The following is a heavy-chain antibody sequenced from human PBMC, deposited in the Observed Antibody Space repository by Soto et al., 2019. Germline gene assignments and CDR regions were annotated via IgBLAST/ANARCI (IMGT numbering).Heavy chain of an antibody. Sequence: SVKVACKASGGTFSSDAISWVRHAPGQGLEWMGGIIPIPGTANYAQKFQGRVTIAADESTSTAYMELSSLRSEDTAVYYCARSQGSSTSLEIYYYYYYGLDVWGQGTTVTVSS. CDR3: ARSQGSSTSLEIYYYYYYGLDV. V-gene: IGHV1-69*13. D-gene: IGHD2-2*01. CDR2: IIPIPGTA. CDR1: GGTFSSDA. J-gene: IGHJ6*02.